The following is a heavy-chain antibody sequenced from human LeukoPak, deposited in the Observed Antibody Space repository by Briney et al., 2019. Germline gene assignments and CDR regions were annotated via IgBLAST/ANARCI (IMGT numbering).Heavy chain of an antibody. CDR2: ISGSGGST. CDR3: AKEARLYCSSTSCQESWFDP. Sequence: GGSLRLSCAASGFTFSSYAMSWVRQAPGKGLGWVSAISGSGGSTYYADSVKGRFTISRDNSKNTLYLQMNSLRAEDTAVYYCAKEARLYCSSTSCQESWFDPWGQGTLVTVSS. V-gene: IGHV3-23*01. CDR1: GFTFSSYA. J-gene: IGHJ5*02. D-gene: IGHD2-2*01.